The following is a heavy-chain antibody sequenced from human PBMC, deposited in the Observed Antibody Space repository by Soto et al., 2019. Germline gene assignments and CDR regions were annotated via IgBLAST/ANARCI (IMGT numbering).Heavy chain of an antibody. V-gene: IGHV4-30-2*01. Sequence: SETLSPTCAVSGGPISIGAYSWNWIRQPPGKGLEWIGYIYHSGGTLYNPSLKNRVSISVDKSKNQFSLKLTSVTAADTAVYYCARDQLEGNWFDPWGQGVLVTVS. J-gene: IGHJ5*02. CDR3: ARDQLEGNWFDP. D-gene: IGHD1-1*01. CDR2: IYHSGGT. CDR1: GGPISIGAYS.